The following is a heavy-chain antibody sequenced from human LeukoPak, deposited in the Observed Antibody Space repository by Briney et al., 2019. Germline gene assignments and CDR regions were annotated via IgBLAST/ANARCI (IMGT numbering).Heavy chain of an antibody. CDR3: ARDLKQQLVLYYMDV. J-gene: IGHJ6*03. D-gene: IGHD6-13*01. CDR2: ISAYNGNT. V-gene: IGHV1-18*01. CDR1: GYTFTSYG. Sequence: GASVKLSCKASGYTFTSYGISWVRQAPGQGLEWMGWISAYNGNTNYAQKLQCRVTMTTDTSTSTAYMELRSLRSDDTAVYYCARDLKQQLVLYYMDVWGKGTTVTVSS.